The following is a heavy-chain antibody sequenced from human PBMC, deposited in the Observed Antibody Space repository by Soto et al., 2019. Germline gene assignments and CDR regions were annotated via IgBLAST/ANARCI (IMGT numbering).Heavy chain of an antibody. D-gene: IGHD5-12*01. V-gene: IGHV2-70*04. CDR3: ARGLSGRPFDY. Sequence: GSGPKLVNPTQTLTLNCTFSGFSLSTSGMRVSWIRQPPGKALEWLARIDWDDDKFYSTSLKTRLTLSQDTSKNQVVLTMTNMDPVDTATYFCARGLSGRPFDYWGQGTLVTVSS. CDR1: GFSLSTSGMR. J-gene: IGHJ4*02. CDR2: IDWDDDK.